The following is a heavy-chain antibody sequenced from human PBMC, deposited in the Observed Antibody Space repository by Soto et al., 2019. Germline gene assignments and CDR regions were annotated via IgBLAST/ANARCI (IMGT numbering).Heavy chain of an antibody. J-gene: IGHJ2*01. V-gene: IGHV3-74*01. D-gene: IGHD1-1*01. Sequence: EVQLVESGGGLVQPGESLRLSCAASGFTFSSYWMHWVRQAPGKGLVWVSRIISDGSTRSYADSVKGRFTISRDNAKNTLYLQMNNLSAEDTAVYYCARVGTGNWYFDLWGRGTLVTVSS. CDR2: IISDGSTR. CDR1: GFTFSSYW. CDR3: ARVGTGNWYFDL.